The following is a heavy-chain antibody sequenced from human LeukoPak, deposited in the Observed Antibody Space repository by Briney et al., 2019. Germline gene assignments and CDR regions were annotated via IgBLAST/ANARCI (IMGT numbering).Heavy chain of an antibody. D-gene: IGHD3-10*01. J-gene: IGHJ4*02. Sequence: GGSLRLSCAASGFTFSTYNMNWVRQAPGKGLEWVSAISGSGGSTYYADSVKGRFTISRDNSKNTLYLQMNSLRAEDTAVYYCAKASYYYYGSGSYSDYWGQGTLVTVSS. V-gene: IGHV3-23*01. CDR2: ISGSGGST. CDR1: GFTFSTYN. CDR3: AKASYYYYGSGSYSDY.